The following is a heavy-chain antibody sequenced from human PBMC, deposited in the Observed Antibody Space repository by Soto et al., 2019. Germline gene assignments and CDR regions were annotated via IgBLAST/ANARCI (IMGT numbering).Heavy chain of an antibody. V-gene: IGHV4-4*07. D-gene: IGHD3-10*01. Sequence: QVQLQESGPGLVKPSETLSLSCGVSGGSISQYYWSWIRQPAGKGLEWIGRIYSGGSTNYNPSLEGRVTISVDTSKNQFSLKLSSVSAADTAVYYCDRGPGGFGDFSLDYWGQGTLVTVSS. CDR1: GGSISQYY. CDR3: DRGPGGFGDFSLDY. J-gene: IGHJ4*02. CDR2: IYSGGST.